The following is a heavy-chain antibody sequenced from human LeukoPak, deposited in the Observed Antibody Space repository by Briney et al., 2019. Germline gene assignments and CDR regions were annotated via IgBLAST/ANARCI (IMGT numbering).Heavy chain of an antibody. J-gene: IGHJ4*02. Sequence: SETLSLTCTVSGGSIGSNNYYWGWIRQPPGKGLEWIGSIYYSGYTYYNPSLKSRVTISVDTSKNQFSLKLSSVTAADTAVYYCARERWRGYYDSSGYQRRDFDYWGQGTLVTVSS. CDR3: ARERWRGYYDSSGYQRRDFDY. CDR1: GGSIGSNNYY. V-gene: IGHV4-39*02. CDR2: IYYSGYT. D-gene: IGHD3-22*01.